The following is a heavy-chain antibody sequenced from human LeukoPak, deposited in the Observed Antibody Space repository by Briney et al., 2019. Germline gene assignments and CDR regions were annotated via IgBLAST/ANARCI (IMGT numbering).Heavy chain of an antibody. D-gene: IGHD3-3*01. Sequence: SQTLSLTCAMSGDSVSSNSAAWNWIRQSPSRGLEWLGRTYYRSKWYNDYAVSVKSRITINPDTSKNQFSLQLNSVTPEDTAVYYCARGENYDFWSGYDHYYYYYGMDVWGQGTTVTVSS. J-gene: IGHJ6*02. CDR1: GDSVSSNSAA. CDR2: TYYRSKWYN. CDR3: ARGENYDFWSGYDHYYYYYGMDV. V-gene: IGHV6-1*01.